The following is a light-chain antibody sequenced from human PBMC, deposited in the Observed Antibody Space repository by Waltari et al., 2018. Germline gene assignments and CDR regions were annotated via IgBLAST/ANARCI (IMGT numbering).Light chain of an antibody. V-gene: IGKV3-20*01. Sequence: EIVLTQSPGTASLSPGERVTLSCRASQTVGSSSLAWYQQKPGQAPRLVIYRASRRATGLPDRFSGSGSGTEFGLTSSRLEPEDFAVYYGQQHGTLPATFGQGTKVEI. CDR2: RAS. CDR1: QTVGSSS. J-gene: IGKJ1*01. CDR3: QQHGTLPAT.